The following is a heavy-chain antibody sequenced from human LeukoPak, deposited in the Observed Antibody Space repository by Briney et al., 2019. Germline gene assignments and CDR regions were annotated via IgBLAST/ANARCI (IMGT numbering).Heavy chain of an antibody. V-gene: IGHV4-4*07. D-gene: IGHD3-10*01. CDR2: VAAGGYT. Sequence: SETLSLKCTVAGGSISDHYWSWIRQPAGKGLEFIGRVAAGGYTAYGPSLKSRVTMSLDTSKNEFSLKLNSVTAADTAVYFCAAGPLGHISRAFDVWGLGTLVTVSS. CDR1: GGSISDHY. J-gene: IGHJ4*02. CDR3: AAGPLGHISRAFDV.